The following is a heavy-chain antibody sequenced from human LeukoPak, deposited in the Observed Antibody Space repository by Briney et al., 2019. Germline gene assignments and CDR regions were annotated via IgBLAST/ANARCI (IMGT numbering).Heavy chain of an antibody. V-gene: IGHV3-30-3*01. CDR1: GFTFSSYA. CDR2: ISYDGSNK. J-gene: IGHJ6*03. CDR3: ARDHDNYMDV. Sequence: GGSLRLSCAASGFTFSSYAMHWVRQAPGKGLERVAVISYDGSNKYYADSVKGRFTISRDNSKNTLYLQMNSLRAEDTAVYYCARDHDNYMDVWGKGTTVTVSS. D-gene: IGHD3-9*01.